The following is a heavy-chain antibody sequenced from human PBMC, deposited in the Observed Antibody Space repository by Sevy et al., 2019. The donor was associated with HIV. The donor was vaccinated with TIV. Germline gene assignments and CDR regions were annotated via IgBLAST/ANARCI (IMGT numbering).Heavy chain of an antibody. Sequence: GGSLRLSCAASGFTFSSYAMHWVRQAPGKGLEWVAVISYDGSNKYYADSVKGRFTISRDNSKNTLYLQMNSLGAADTAVYYCAGGGRFGYDYVWGSYGDAFDIWGQGTMVTVSS. CDR1: GFTFSSYA. V-gene: IGHV3-30*04. J-gene: IGHJ3*02. CDR3: AGGGRFGYDYVWGSYGDAFDI. D-gene: IGHD3-16*01. CDR2: ISYDGSNK.